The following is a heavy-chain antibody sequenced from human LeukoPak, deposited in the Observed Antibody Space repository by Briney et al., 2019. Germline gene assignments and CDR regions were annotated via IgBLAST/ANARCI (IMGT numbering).Heavy chain of an antibody. D-gene: IGHD2-2*01. CDR2: ISSSSSYI. CDR3: ARVRSAVVVPAATDY. Sequence: GGSLRLSCAASGFTFSSYSMNWVRQAPGKALEWVSSISSSSSYIYYADSVKGRFTISRDNAKNSLYLQMNSLRAEDTAVYYCARVRSAVVVPAATDYWGQGTLVTVSS. J-gene: IGHJ4*02. V-gene: IGHV3-21*01. CDR1: GFTFSSYS.